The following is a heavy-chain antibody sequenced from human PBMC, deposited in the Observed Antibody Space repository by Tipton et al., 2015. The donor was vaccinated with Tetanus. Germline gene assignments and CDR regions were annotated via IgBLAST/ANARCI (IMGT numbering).Heavy chain of an antibody. D-gene: IGHD5/OR15-5a*01. V-gene: IGHV4-61*08. J-gene: IGHJ4*02. CDR1: GASLRGGDYH. CDR3: ARAIYASSKKGPYDS. CDR2: ISGSGTT. Sequence: TLSLTCTVSGASLRGGDYHWSWIRQPPGKGLEWLAYISGSGTTNSNYYLKSRITMTQDTSRNQFSLKLTAVTAADTGVYYCARAIYASSKKGPYDSWGQGSLVIVSS.